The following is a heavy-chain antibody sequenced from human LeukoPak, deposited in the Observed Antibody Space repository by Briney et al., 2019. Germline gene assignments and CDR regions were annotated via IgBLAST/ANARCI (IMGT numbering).Heavy chain of an antibody. CDR3: TREGEQQPWYYYYYMDV. CDR2: IRSKAYGGTT. CDR1: GFTFGDYA. D-gene: IGHD6-13*01. Sequence: GGSLRLSCTASGFTFGDYAMSWFRQAPGKGLEWVGFIRSKAYGGTTEYAASVKGRFTISRDDSKSIAYLQMNSLKTEDTAVYYCTREGEQQPWYYYYYMDVWGKGTTVTVSS. J-gene: IGHJ6*03. V-gene: IGHV3-49*03.